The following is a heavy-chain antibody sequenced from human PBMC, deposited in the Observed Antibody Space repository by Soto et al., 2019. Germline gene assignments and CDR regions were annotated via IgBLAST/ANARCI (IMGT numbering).Heavy chain of an antibody. V-gene: IGHV1-46*01. CDR3: ARSLLQGDF. Sequence: QVQLVQSGAEVKKPGASVMISCKASGYTFIHYYIHWVRQAPGQGLEWMAIINPNGGSTNYAQKFQGRVTVTSDTSTTTVSMELNSLESDDTAVYFCARSLLQGDFWGQGTLVTVSS. D-gene: IGHD2-21*01. CDR1: GYTFIHYY. J-gene: IGHJ4*02. CDR2: INPNGGST.